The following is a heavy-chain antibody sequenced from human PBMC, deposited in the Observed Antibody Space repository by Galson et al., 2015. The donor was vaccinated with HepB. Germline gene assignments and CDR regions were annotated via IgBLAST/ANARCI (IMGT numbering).Heavy chain of an antibody. D-gene: IGHD4-11*01. J-gene: IGHJ4*02. CDR3: ARGLGSNYGGGDY. CDR2: ISSSGSTI. V-gene: IGHV3-48*03. Sequence: SLRLSCAASGFTFSSYEMNWVRQAPGKGLEWVSYISSSGSTIYYADSVKGRFTISRDNAENSLYLQMNSLRAEDTAVYYCARGLGSNYGGGDYWGQGTLVTVSS. CDR1: GFTFSSYE.